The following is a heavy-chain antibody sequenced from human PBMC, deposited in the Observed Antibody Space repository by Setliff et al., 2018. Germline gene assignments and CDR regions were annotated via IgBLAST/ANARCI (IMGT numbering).Heavy chain of an antibody. CDR1: GFSFSDNY. D-gene: IGHD3-22*01. CDR2: IWFDGTTK. Sequence: GGSLRLSCAASGFSFSDNYMSWIRQAPGKGLEWVAFIWFDGTTKYYADSVKGRFTISRDNFKNMLYVQMNSLRAEDTAVYYCAKYYSDNSGPRGAFDYWGQGTLVTVSS. J-gene: IGHJ4*02. CDR3: AKYYSDNSGPRGAFDY. V-gene: IGHV3-30*02.